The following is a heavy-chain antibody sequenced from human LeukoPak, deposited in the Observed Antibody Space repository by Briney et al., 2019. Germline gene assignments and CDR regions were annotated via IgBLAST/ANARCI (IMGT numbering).Heavy chain of an antibody. Sequence: GGSLRLSCAASGFTVSNNYMNWVRQAPGKGLEWVSIIYSGGDTYYPDSVEGRFTISRDNSKNTLYLQMNSLRAEDTAVYFFARHTPPDYWGQGTLVTVSS. CDR2: IYSGGDT. J-gene: IGHJ4*02. CDR3: ARHTPPDY. V-gene: IGHV3-66*04. CDR1: GFTVSNNY.